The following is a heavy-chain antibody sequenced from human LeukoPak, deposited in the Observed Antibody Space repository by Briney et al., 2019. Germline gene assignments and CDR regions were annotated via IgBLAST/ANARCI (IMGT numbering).Heavy chain of an antibody. D-gene: IGHD2/OR15-2a*01. V-gene: IGHV4-59*01. CDR1: GGSISSDH. CDR3: ARKNDFDI. CDR2: IYYSGST. Sequence: PSETLSLTCTVSGGSISSDHWNRIRQPPGKGLEWIGCIYYSGSTYYNPSLKSRVTISVDMSKSQFSLRLTSVTAADTAVYYCARKNDFDIWGQGTLVTVSS. J-gene: IGHJ3*02.